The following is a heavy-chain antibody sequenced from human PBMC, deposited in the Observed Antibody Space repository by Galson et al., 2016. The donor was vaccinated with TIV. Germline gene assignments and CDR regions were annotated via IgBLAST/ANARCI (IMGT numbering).Heavy chain of an antibody. V-gene: IGHV3-7*03. CDR2: IKQDGSEK. J-gene: IGHJ2*01. Sequence: SLRLSCAASGFTFNTYWMIWVRQAPGKGLEWVANIKQDGSEKYYVDSVKGRFIISRDNTKNSLYLQMNSLRAEDTAVYYCARRYFDLWGRGTLVTVSS. CDR3: ARRYFDL. CDR1: GFTFNTYW.